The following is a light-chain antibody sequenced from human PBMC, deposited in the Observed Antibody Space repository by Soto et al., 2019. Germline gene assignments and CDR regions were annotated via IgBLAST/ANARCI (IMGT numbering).Light chain of an antibody. Sequence: IVMTQSPATLSVSPGERATLSCRASQSVSSNLAWYQQKPGQAPRLLIYGASTRATGIPGRFSGSGSGTEFTLTISSLQSEDFAVYYCQHYSNWPPWTFGQGTKVDIK. CDR2: GAS. CDR3: QHYSNWPPWT. CDR1: QSVSSN. V-gene: IGKV3-15*01. J-gene: IGKJ1*01.